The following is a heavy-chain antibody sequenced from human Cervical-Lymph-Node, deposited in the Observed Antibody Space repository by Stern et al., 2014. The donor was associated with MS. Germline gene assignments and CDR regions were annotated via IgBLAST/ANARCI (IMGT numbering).Heavy chain of an antibody. CDR1: GFTFSSYA. D-gene: IGHD6-13*01. CDR2: ISGSGGST. J-gene: IGHJ6*02. V-gene: IGHV3-23*01. CDR3: VSSSYYYYYYGMDV. Sequence: EVQLLESGGGLVQPGGSLRLSCAASGFTFSSYAMSWVRQAPGKGLEWVSAISGSGGSTYYADSVKGRFTISRDNSKNTLYLQMNSLRAEDTAVYYCVSSSYYYYYYGMDVWGQGTTVTVSS.